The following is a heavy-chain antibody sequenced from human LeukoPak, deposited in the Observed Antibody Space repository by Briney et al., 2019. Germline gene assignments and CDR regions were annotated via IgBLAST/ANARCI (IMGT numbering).Heavy chain of an antibody. J-gene: IGHJ4*02. CDR2: IYYSGST. D-gene: IGHD1-26*01. Sequence: ASETLSLTCAVYGGSFSGYYWSWIRQPPGKGLEWIGYIYYSGSTNYNPSLKSRVTISVDTSKNQFSLKLSSVTAADTAVYYCARYSGSYFNFDYWGQGTLVTVSS. CDR1: GGSFSGYY. V-gene: IGHV4-59*01. CDR3: ARYSGSYFNFDY.